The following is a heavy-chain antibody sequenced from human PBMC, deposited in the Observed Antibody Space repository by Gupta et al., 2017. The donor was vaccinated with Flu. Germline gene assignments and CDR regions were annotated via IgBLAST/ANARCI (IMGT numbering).Heavy chain of an antibody. Sequence: GGYYWSWIRQHPGKGLEWIGYIYYSGFTHYNPSLKSRISMSLDTSKNQFSLKLSPVAAADTAVYYCARAEGVSFYGFDVWGQGTTVAVSS. CDR1: GGYY. V-gene: IGHV4-31*02. CDR2: IYYSGFT. J-gene: IGHJ6*02. D-gene: IGHD3-16*01. CDR3: ARAEGVSFYGFDV.